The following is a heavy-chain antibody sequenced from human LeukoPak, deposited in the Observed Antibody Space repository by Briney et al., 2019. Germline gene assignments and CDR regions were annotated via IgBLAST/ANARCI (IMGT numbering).Heavy chain of an antibody. CDR3: ARDPRLYCTNGVCYTEAPVDAFDI. V-gene: IGHV1-69*05. CDR2: IIPIFGTA. J-gene: IGHJ3*02. D-gene: IGHD2-8*01. Sequence: RASVKVSCKASGGTFSSYAISWVRQAPGQGLEWMGGIIPIFGTANYAQKLQGRVTMTTDTSTSTAYMELRSLRSDDTAVYYCARDPRLYCTNGVCYTEAPVDAFDIWGQGTMVTVSS. CDR1: GGTFSSYA.